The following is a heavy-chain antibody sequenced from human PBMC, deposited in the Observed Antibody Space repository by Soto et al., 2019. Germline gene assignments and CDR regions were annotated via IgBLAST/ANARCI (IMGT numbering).Heavy chain of an antibody. CDR2: IYYSGST. J-gene: IGHJ4*02. CDR3: ARGGDGITMVRGVTETYYFDY. V-gene: IGHV4-31*03. Sequence: QVQLQESGPGLVKPSQTLSLTCTVSGGSISSGGYYWSWIRQHPGKGLEWIGYIYYSGSTYYNPSLQSRVTISVDTSKNQFSLKLSSVTAADTAVYYCARGGDGITMVRGVTETYYFDYWGQGTLVTVSS. CDR1: GGSISSGGYY. D-gene: IGHD3-10*01.